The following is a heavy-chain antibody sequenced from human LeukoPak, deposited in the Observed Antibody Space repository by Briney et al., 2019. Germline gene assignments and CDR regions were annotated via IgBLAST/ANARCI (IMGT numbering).Heavy chain of an antibody. J-gene: IGHJ6*03. CDR3: AREPIFDGYYYMDV. CDR1: GVTNYA. V-gene: IGHV3-23*01. Sequence: GGSLRLSCAVSGVTNYAISWVRQAPGKGLEWVSVISGSGGSTYYADSVKGRFTISRDNAKNSLYLQMNSLRAEDTAVYYCAREPIFDGYYYMDVWGKGTTVTVSS. CDR2: ISGSGGST. D-gene: IGHD3-3*01.